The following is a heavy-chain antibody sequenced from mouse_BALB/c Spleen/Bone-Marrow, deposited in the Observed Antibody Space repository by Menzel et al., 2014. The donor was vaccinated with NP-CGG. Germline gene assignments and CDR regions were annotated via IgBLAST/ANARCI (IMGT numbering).Heavy chain of an antibody. V-gene: IGHV3-2*02. J-gene: IGHJ2*01. CDR1: GYSITSDYA. CDR2: ISYSDST. D-gene: IGHD2-4*01. CDR3: AREISYFDY. Sequence: EVQLQQSGPGLVKPSQSLSLTCTVTGYSITSDYAWNWIRQFPGNKLEWMGYISYSDSTSYNPSLKSRISITRDTSKKKFFLQLNYVTTEDTATYYCAREISYFDYWGQGTTLTVSS.